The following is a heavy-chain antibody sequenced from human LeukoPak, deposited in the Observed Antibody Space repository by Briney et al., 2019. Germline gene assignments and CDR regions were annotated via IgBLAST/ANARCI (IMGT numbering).Heavy chain of an antibody. D-gene: IGHD3-3*01. CDR3: ARDPYYDFWSPPRGFQH. V-gene: IGHV4-61*01. Sequence: SETLSLTCTVSGGSISSSSYYWGWIRQTPGKGLEWIGYIYYSGSTNYNPSLKSRVTISVDTSRNQFSLKLSSVTAADTAVYYCARDPYYDFWSPPRGFQHWGQGTLVTVSS. CDR2: IYYSGST. CDR1: GGSISSSSYY. J-gene: IGHJ1*01.